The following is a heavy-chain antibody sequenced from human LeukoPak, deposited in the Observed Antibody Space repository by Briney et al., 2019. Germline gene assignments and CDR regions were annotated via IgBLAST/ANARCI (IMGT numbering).Heavy chain of an antibody. D-gene: IGHD3-10*01. J-gene: IGHJ4*02. V-gene: IGHV3-74*01. CDR1: GFTFSSYW. Sequence: LAGGSLRLSCAASGFTFSSYWMNWVRQAPGKGLVWVSRIASDGSSTTYADSVKGRFTLSRDNSRNTLDLQMNSLGPEDTAVYYCAKEYDSGGYGAYFDYWGQGTLVTVSS. CDR3: AKEYDSGGYGAYFDY. CDR2: IASDGSST.